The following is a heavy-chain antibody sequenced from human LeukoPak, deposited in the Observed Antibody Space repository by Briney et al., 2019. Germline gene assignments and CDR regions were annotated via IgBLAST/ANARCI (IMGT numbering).Heavy chain of an antibody. V-gene: IGHV1-18*01. CDR3: ARPRGYNYVYESDY. J-gene: IGHJ4*02. D-gene: IGHD5-18*01. CDR1: GYTFFSYG. Sequence: ASVKVSCKSSGYTFFSYGISWVRQAPGQGLEWMGWISGYSGNTTYAQKFQGRVTMTTDTSTSTAYMELRSLRSGDTAVYYCARPRGYNYVYESDYWGQGTLVTVSS. CDR2: ISGYSGNT.